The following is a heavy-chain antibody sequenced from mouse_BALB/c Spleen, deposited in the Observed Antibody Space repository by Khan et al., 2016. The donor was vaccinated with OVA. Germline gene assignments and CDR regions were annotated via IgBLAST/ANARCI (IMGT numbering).Heavy chain of an antibody. CDR1: GFLLTSYG. CDR3: ARQIYPGYFDV. D-gene: IGHD2-1*01. J-gene: IGHJ1*01. V-gene: IGHV2-6-1*01. Sequence: VQLQESGPGLVAPSQSLSITCTISGFLLTSYGVHWVRQPPGKGLEWLVVIWSDGRTTYNSALKSRLNITKDNSKSQVFLKMNSLQTDDTAMYYCARQIYPGYFDVWGAGTTVTVSS. CDR2: IWSDGRT.